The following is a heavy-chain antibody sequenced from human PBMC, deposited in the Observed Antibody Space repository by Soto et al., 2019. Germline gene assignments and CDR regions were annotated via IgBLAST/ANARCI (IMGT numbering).Heavy chain of an antibody. J-gene: IGHJ5*02. CDR2: ISAYNGNT. CDR3: ARGPSAVTTWLGFDWFDP. D-gene: IGHD4-17*01. V-gene: IGHV1-18*01. Sequence: QVQLVQSGAEVKKPGASVKVSCKASGYTFTSYGISWVRQAPGQGLEWMGWISAYNGNTNYAQKIQGRVTMTTDTSTSTAYMELRSLRSDDTAVYYCARGPSAVTTWLGFDWFDPWGQGTLVTVSS. CDR1: GYTFTSYG.